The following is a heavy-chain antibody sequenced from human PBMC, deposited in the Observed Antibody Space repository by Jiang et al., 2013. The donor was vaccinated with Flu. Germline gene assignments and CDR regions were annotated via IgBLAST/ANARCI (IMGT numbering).Heavy chain of an antibody. CDR1: GGTFSSYA. D-gene: IGHD5-18*01. Sequence: QLVESGAEVRKPGSSVKVSCKASGGTFSSYAFSWVRQAPGQGLEWMGGIIPIFGTSNYAHKFQGRVTITADESADESTSTAYMELTGLSSEDTAVYYCARGVGGYSYGYIVYWGRGTLVTVSS. CDR3: ARGVGGYSYGYIVY. CDR2: IIPIFGTS. V-gene: IGHV1-69*01. J-gene: IGHJ4*02.